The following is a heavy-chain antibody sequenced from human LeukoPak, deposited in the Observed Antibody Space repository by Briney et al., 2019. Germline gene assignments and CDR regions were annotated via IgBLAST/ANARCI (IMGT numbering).Heavy chain of an antibody. CDR1: GGTFSSYA. Sequence: SVKVSCKASGGTFSSYAISWVRQAPGQGLEWMGGTIPIFGTANYAQKFQGRVTITTDESTSTAYMELSSLRSEDTAVYYCARVVHRGPLYYFDYWGQGTLVTVSS. D-gene: IGHD2-15*01. V-gene: IGHV1-69*05. CDR3: ARVVHRGPLYYFDY. CDR2: TIPIFGTA. J-gene: IGHJ4*02.